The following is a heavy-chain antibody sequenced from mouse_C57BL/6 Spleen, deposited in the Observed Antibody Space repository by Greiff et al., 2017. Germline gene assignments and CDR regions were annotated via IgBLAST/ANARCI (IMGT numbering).Heavy chain of an antibody. Sequence: VQLKESGAELVRPGASVKLSCTASGFNIKDDYMHWVKQRPEQGLEWIGWIDPENGDTEYASKFQGKATITADTSSNTAYLQLSSLTSEDTAVYYCTTTRPMGYFDVWGTGTTVTVSS. CDR1: GFNIKDDY. CDR3: TTTRPMGYFDV. CDR2: IDPENGDT. D-gene: IGHD6-5*01. V-gene: IGHV14-4*01. J-gene: IGHJ1*03.